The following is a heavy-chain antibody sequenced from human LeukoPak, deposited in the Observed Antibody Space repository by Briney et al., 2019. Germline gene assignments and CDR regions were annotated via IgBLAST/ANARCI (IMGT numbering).Heavy chain of an antibody. CDR1: GFIFSSSA. Sequence: PGGSLRLSCAASGFIFSSSAMSWVRQAPGKGLEWVSAIRGSGSTYYVDSVKGRFTISRDNSKNSLYLQMNSLRADDTAVYYCARFAAGGSYYYYMDVWGKGTTVTVSS. D-gene: IGHD3-10*01. J-gene: IGHJ6*03. CDR3: ARFAAGGSYYYYMDV. CDR2: IRGSGST. V-gene: IGHV3-23*01.